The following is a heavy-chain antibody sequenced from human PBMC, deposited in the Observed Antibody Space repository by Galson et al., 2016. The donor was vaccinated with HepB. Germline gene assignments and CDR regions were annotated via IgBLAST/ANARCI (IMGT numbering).Heavy chain of an antibody. D-gene: IGHD6-19*01. J-gene: IGHJ6*03. CDR3: ATGISVAGKYYYYYMDV. V-gene: IGHV4-39*01. Sequence: ETLSLTCIVSGDSISSLEYYWGWIRQPPGRGLEWIGSIYYSGSTSYNPSLESRVTISVDTSKNQFSLRLSSVTAADAAVYYCATGISVAGKYYYYYMDVWGKGTPVTVSS. CDR2: IYYSGST. CDR1: GDSISSLEYY.